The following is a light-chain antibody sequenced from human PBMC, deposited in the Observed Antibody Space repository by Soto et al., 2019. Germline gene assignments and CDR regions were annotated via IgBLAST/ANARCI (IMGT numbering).Light chain of an antibody. CDR1: QSISSW. V-gene: IGKV1-39*01. CDR2: DAS. Sequence: DIQMTQSPSTLSASVGDRVTITFRASQSISSWLAWYQQKPGKAPKLLIYDASSLESGVPSRFSGSGSGTDFTLSISSLQPEDFATYYCQQSYSTPHTFGQGTKVDI. J-gene: IGKJ1*01. CDR3: QQSYSTPHT.